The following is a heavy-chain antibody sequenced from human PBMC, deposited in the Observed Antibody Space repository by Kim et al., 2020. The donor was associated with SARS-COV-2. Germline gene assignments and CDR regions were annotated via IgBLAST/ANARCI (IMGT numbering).Heavy chain of an antibody. CDR1: GYTFTSYG. D-gene: IGHD3-16*02. Sequence: ASVKVSCKASGYTFTSYGISWVRQAPGQGLEWMGWISAYKGNTKYAQKLQGRVTMTTDTSTSTAYMELRSLRCDDTAVYYCARDSSYLDAFDIWGQGTMVTVSS. CDR3: ARDSSYLDAFDI. CDR2: ISAYKGNT. V-gene: IGHV1-18*01. J-gene: IGHJ3*02.